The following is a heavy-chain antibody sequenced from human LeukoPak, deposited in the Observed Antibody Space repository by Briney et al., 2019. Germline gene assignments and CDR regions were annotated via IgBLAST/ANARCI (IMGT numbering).Heavy chain of an antibody. J-gene: IGHJ5*02. V-gene: IGHV4-30-2*01. CDR3: ARGGCSSTSCYRPRGNWFDP. Sequence: SETLSLTCTVSGGSISSGGYYWSWIRRPPGKGLEWIGYIYHSGSTYYNPSLKSRVTISVDRSKNQFSLKLSSVTAADTAVYYCARGGCSSTSCYRPRGNWFDPWGQGTLVTVSS. D-gene: IGHD2-2*02. CDR2: IYHSGST. CDR1: GGSISSGGYY.